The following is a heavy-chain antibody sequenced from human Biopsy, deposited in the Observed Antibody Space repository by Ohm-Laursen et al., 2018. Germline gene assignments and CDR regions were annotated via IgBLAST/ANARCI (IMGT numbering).Heavy chain of an antibody. Sequence: SETLSLTCTVSGGSLSSYYWSWIRQPAGKGLEWIGYISDTGTTNYNPSLRGRVAMSVDTSKNQFSLQLTSVTAADTAMFFCAGLFRLDDYWNDDPPDGFDVWGQGTMVAVSS. V-gene: IGHV4-59*01. J-gene: IGHJ3*01. D-gene: IGHD3-3*01. CDR2: ISDTGTT. CDR1: GGSLSSYY. CDR3: AGLFRLDDYWNDDPPDGFDV.